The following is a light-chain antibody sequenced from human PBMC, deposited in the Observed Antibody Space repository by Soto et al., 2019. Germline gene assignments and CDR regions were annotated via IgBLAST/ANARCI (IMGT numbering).Light chain of an antibody. V-gene: IGKV3-15*01. CDR1: QYISKF. J-gene: IGKJ5*01. CDR2: DAS. Sequence: EVVMTQSPATLSVSPGERATLSCRASQYISKFLAWYQQRPGQAPRLLIYDASTRATGIPDRFSGSGSGTDFTLTISRLEPEDFAVYHCQQYDTSPITFGQGTRLEIK. CDR3: QQYDTSPIT.